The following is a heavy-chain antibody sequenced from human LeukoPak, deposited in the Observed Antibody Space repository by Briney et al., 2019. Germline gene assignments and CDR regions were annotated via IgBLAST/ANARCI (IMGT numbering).Heavy chain of an antibody. CDR2: IYYSGST. CDR3: ARLRAVAGTYAFDI. J-gene: IGHJ3*02. V-gene: IGHV4-59*08. D-gene: IGHD6-19*01. Sequence: PSETLSLTCTVSGGSISSYYWSWIRQPAGKGLEWIGYIYYSGSTNYNPSLKSRVTISVDTSKNQFSLKLSSVTAADTAVYYCARLRAVAGTYAFDIWGQGTMVTVSS. CDR1: GGSISSYY.